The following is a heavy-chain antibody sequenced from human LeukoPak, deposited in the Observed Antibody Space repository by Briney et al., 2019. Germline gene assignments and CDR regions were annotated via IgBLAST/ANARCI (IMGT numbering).Heavy chain of an antibody. V-gene: IGHV3-30*01. CDR1: GFTFSSYA. CDR3: ASDGFETADHYMDV. CDR2: ISYDGSNK. J-gene: IGHJ6*03. Sequence: GGSLRLSCAASGFTFSSYAMHWVRQAPGKGLEWVAVISYDGSNKYYADSVKGRFTISRDNSKNTLYLQMNSLRAEDTAVYYCASDGFETADHYMDVWGKGTTVTVSS. D-gene: IGHD3-16*01.